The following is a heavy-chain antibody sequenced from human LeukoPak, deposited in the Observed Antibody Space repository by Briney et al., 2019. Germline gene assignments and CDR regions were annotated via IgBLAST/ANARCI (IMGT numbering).Heavy chain of an antibody. D-gene: IGHD3-22*01. CDR3: AKMLTMIVVVITSSWFDP. CDR2: ISGSGGST. Sequence: GGSLRLSCAASGFTFSSYAMSWVRQAPGKGLEWVSAISGSGGSTYYADSVKGRFTISRDNSKNTLYLQMNSLRAEDTAVYYCAKMLTMIVVVITSSWFDPRGQGTLVTVSS. J-gene: IGHJ5*02. CDR1: GFTFSSYA. V-gene: IGHV3-23*01.